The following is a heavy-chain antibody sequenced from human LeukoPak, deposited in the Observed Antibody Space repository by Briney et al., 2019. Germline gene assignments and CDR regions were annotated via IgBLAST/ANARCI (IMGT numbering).Heavy chain of an antibody. CDR2: INHSGST. Sequence: SETLSLTCAVYGGSFSGYYWSWLRQPPGKGLEWIGEINHSGSTNYNPSLKSRVTISVDTSKNQFSLKLSSVTAADTAVYYCARGNYYDSTTYYRAFDIWGQGTMVTVSS. CDR1: GGSFSGYY. D-gene: IGHD3-22*01. J-gene: IGHJ3*02. CDR3: ARGNYYDSTTYYRAFDI. V-gene: IGHV4-34*01.